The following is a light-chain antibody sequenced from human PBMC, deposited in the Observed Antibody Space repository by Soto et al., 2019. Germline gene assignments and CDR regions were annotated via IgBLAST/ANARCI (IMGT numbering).Light chain of an antibody. V-gene: IGKV3-15*01. CDR1: QSVIND. Sequence: EIVLTQSPATLSVSPGERVTLSCRASQSVINDLAWYQQKPGQAPRLLIYGASTRVTGIPARFSGSGSGTEFTLTINGLQSEDFGVYYCQQYKSWRTFGQGTNVETK. J-gene: IGKJ1*01. CDR3: QQYKSWRT. CDR2: GAS.